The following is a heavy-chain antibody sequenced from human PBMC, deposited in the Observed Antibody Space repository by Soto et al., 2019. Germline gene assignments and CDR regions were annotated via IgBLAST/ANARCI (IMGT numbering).Heavy chain of an antibody. J-gene: IGHJ4*02. Sequence: QVQLVQSGAAVKKPGASVKVSCKASGYTFTSYGISWERQAPGQGLEWMGWISAYNGNTNYAQKLQGRVTMTTDTTTSTDYIELRSVKSDDTAGYYFARDEHVGYVSDFDYWGQGTLVTVSS. CDR3: ARDEHVGYVSDFDY. CDR2: ISAYNGNT. D-gene: IGHD3-16*01. CDR1: GYTFTSYG. V-gene: IGHV1-18*01.